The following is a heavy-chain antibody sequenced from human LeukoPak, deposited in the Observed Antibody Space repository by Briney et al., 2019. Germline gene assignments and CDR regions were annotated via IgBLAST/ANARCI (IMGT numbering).Heavy chain of an antibody. J-gene: IGHJ4*02. D-gene: IGHD3-16*02. V-gene: IGHV3-23*01. CDR3: TKDAERTYDYVWGSYRVDY. Sequence: GGSLRLSCAASGFTFSSYAMSWVRQAPGKGLEWVSAISGSGGSTHYADSVKGRFTISRDNSKNTLYLQMNSLRAEDTAVYYCTKDAERTYDYVWGSYRVDYWGQGTLVTVSS. CDR1: GFTFSSYA. CDR2: ISGSGGST.